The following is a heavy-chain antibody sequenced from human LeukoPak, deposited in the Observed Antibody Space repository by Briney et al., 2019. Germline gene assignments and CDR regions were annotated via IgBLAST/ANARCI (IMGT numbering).Heavy chain of an antibody. CDR2: IYTSGST. J-gene: IGHJ5*02. D-gene: IGHD6-19*01. CDR1: GGSISSYY. Sequence: SETLSLTCTVSGGSISSYYWSWIRQPAGKGLEWIGRIYTSGSTNYNPSLKSRVTMSVGTSKNQFSLKLSSVTAADTAVYYCASTTAVAGPNWFDPWGQGTLVTVSS. CDR3: ASTTAVAGPNWFDP. V-gene: IGHV4-4*07.